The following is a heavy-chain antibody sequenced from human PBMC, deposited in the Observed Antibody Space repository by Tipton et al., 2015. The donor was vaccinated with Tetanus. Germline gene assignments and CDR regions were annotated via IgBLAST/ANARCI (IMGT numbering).Heavy chain of an antibody. V-gene: IGHV1-2*02. Sequence: QMQLVQSGAEVKKPGASVKVSCKASGYTFTGYYIYWVRQAPGQGLAWMGWIDPNSGGTVYAKKFQGRVTMTRDTSISTAYMGLRSLRSDDTAVYYCARDRGDYIYYGMDVWGPGTTVTVS. CDR2: IDPNSGGT. J-gene: IGHJ6*02. CDR3: ARDRGDYIYYGMDV. D-gene: IGHD3-22*01. CDR1: GYTFTGYY.